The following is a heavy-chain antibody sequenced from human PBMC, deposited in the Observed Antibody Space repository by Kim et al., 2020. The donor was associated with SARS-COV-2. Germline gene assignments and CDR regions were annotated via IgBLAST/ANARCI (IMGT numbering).Heavy chain of an antibody. D-gene: IGHD5-18*01. Sequence: ASVKVSCKASGYTFTTYAITWVRQAPGQGLEWMGWISTDKDNTKYAQKVQGRVTMTTDTSTSTAYVELRSLRSNDTALYYCARDNRGNNYEGRGYFRYWGQGTLVTVSS. V-gene: IGHV1-18*04. CDR2: ISTDKDNT. CDR3: ARDNRGNNYEGRGYFRY. J-gene: IGHJ4*02. CDR1: GYTFTTYA.